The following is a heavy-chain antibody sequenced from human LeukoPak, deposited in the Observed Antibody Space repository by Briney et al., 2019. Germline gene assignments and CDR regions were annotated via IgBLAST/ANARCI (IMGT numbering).Heavy chain of an antibody. V-gene: IGHV3-74*01. D-gene: IGHD5-12*01. J-gene: IGHJ4*02. Sequence: GGSLRLSCAASGFTFSSYWMHWVRQAPGMGLMWVSRINSDGIITNYADSVKGRLTISRDNAKNTLYLQMNSLRAEDTAVYYCARVRATFSPHFDNWGQGTLVTVSS. CDR3: ARVRATFSPHFDN. CDR1: GFTFSSYW. CDR2: INSDGIIT.